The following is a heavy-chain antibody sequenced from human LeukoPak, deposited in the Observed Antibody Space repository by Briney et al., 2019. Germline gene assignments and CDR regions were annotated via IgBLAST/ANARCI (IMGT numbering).Heavy chain of an antibody. J-gene: IGHJ4*02. CDR2: INHSGST. CDR3: ARSFCSGGSCYLYYFDY. V-gene: IGHV4-34*01. Sequence: SETLSLTCAVYGGSFSGYYWSWIRQPPGNGLEWIGEINHSGSTNYNPSLKSRVTISVDTSKDQFSLKLSSVTAADTAVYYCARSFCSGGSCYLYYFDYWGQGTLVTVSS. CDR1: GGSFSGYY. D-gene: IGHD2-15*01.